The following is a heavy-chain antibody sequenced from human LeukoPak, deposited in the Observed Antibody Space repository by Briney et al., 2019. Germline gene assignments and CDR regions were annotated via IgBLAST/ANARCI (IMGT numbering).Heavy chain of an antibody. J-gene: IGHJ4*02. CDR2: ISGSGGST. V-gene: IGHV3-23*01. Sequence: PGRSLRLSCAASGFTFSSYGMSWVRQAPGKGLEWVSAISGSGGSTYDADSVKGRFTISRDNSKNTLYLQMNSLRAEDPAVYYCAKDQTPYYWGQGTLVTVSS. CDR1: GFTFSSYG. D-gene: IGHD4-23*01. CDR3: AKDQTPYY.